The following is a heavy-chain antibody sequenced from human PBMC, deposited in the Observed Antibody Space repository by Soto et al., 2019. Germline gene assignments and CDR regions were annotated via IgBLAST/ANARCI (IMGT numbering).Heavy chain of an antibody. CDR3: ARGEVTTVRRFDY. Sequence: SETLSLTCAVYGGSFSGYYWSWIRQPPGKGLEWIGEINHSGSTNYNPSLKSRVTISVDTSKNQFSLKLSSVTAADTAVYYCARGEVTTVRRFDYWGQGTLVTVSS. CDR1: GGSFSGYY. J-gene: IGHJ4*02. V-gene: IGHV4-34*01. CDR2: INHSGST. D-gene: IGHD4-4*01.